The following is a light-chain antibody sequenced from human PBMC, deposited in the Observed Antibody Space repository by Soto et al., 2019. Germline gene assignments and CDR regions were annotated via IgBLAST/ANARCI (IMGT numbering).Light chain of an antibody. CDR3: QQYGTSPRT. V-gene: IGKV3-20*01. Sequence: ELVMTPSLCTVSLIPGETATLXFRASQSVSGYLDLFHQKPGQAPRLLIYGASSRATGIPDSFSGAGSGTDFTLTISRLEPEDFAVYYCQQYGTSPRTFGQGTKVDIK. CDR1: QSVSGY. J-gene: IGKJ1*01. CDR2: GAS.